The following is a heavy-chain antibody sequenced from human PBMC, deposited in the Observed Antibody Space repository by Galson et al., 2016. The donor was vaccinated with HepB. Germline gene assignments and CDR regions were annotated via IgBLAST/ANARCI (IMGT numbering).Heavy chain of an antibody. J-gene: IGHJ5*02. CDR1: AYSFTNYW. CDR2: IDPSDSHT. V-gene: IGHV5-10-1*01. D-gene: IGHD1-7*01. Sequence: SGAEVKKPGESLRISCQGSAYSFTNYWISWVRQLPGKGLEWMGKIDPSDSHTSYNPCFQGHVTISADKSISTAYLQWSNLKASDAAMYYCARSLTGTNWNSWFDPWGHGTLVTVSS. CDR3: ARSLTGTNWNSWFDP.